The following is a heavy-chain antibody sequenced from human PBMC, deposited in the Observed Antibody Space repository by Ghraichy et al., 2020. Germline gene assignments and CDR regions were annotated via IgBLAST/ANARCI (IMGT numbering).Heavy chain of an antibody. J-gene: IGHJ4*02. V-gene: IGHV4-30-2*01. D-gene: IGHD1-14*01. CDR3: ASSSLTGIDY. Sequence: SETLSLTCAVSGGSISSGGYSWSWIRQPPGKGLEWIGYIYHSGSTYYNPSLKSRVTISVDRSKNQFSLKLSSVTAADTAVYYCASSSLTGIDYWGQGTLVTVSS. CDR2: IYHSGST. CDR1: GGSISSGGYS.